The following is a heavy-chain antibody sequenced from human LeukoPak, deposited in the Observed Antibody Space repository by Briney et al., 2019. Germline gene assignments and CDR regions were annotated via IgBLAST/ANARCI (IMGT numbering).Heavy chain of an antibody. CDR2: IRYDGSNK. CDR1: GFTFSSYG. CDR3: ASMQRGYFDY. J-gene: IGHJ4*02. V-gene: IGHV3-30*02. Sequence: GGSLRLSCAASGFTFSSYGMHWVRQAPGKGLEWVAFIRYDGSNKYYADSVKGRFTISRDNSKNTLYLQMKSLRAEDTAVYYCASMQRGYFDYWGQGTLVTVSS. D-gene: IGHD2-8*01.